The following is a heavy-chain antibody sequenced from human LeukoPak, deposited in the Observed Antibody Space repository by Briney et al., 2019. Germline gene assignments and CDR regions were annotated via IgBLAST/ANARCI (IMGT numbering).Heavy chain of an antibody. Sequence: GGSLRLSCAASGFTFSSYGMHWVRQAPGKGLEWVAFIRYDGSNKYYADSVKGRFTISRDNSKNTLYLQMNSLRAEDTAVYYCASGITIFGGPGAYYLDYWGQGTLVTVSS. CDR1: GFTFSSYG. CDR3: ASGITIFGGPGAYYLDY. D-gene: IGHD3-3*01. J-gene: IGHJ4*02. V-gene: IGHV3-30*02. CDR2: IRYDGSNK.